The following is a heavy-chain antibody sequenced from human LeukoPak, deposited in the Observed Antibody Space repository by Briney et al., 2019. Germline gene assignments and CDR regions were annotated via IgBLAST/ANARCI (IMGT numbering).Heavy chain of an antibody. V-gene: IGHV4-34*01. Sequence: PSETLSPTCAVYGGSFSGYYWSWIRQPPGKGLEWIGEINHSGSTNYNPSLKSRVTISVDTSKNQFSLKLSSVTAADTAVYYCAKDMGSSGPSDYWGQGTLVTVSS. D-gene: IGHD3-22*01. J-gene: IGHJ4*02. CDR1: GGSFSGYY. CDR2: INHSGST. CDR3: AKDMGSSGPSDY.